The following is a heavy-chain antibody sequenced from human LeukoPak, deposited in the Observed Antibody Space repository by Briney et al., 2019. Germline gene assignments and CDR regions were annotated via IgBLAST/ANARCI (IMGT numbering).Heavy chain of an antibody. D-gene: IGHD3-22*01. Sequence: SETLSLTCTVSGGSISSSSYYWGWIRQPPGKGLEWIGSIYYSGSTYYNPSLKSRVTISVDTSKNQFSLKLSSVTAADTAVYYCAGVRVVVTDYWGQGTLVTVSS. CDR2: IYYSGST. CDR1: GGSISSSSYY. J-gene: IGHJ4*02. V-gene: IGHV4-39*01. CDR3: AGVRVVVTDY.